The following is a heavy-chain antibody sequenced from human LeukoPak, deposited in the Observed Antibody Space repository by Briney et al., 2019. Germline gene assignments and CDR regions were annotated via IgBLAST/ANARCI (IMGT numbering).Heavy chain of an antibody. CDR3: ARSNMVRGVRALDY. J-gene: IGHJ4*02. CDR1: GGSFSSYY. CDR2: INHSGST. D-gene: IGHD3-10*01. Sequence: SETLSLTCAVYGGSFSSYYWSWIRQPPGKGLEWIGEINHSGSTNYNPSLKSRVTISVDTSKNQFSLKLSSVTDANTAVYYCARSNMVRGVRALDYWGQGTLVTVSS. V-gene: IGHV4-34*01.